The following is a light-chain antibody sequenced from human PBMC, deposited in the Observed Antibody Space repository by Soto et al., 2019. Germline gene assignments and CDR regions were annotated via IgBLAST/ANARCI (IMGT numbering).Light chain of an antibody. J-gene: IGLJ2*01. V-gene: IGLV1-44*01. CDR3: SAWDDNIYGPV. CDR2: RDN. CDR1: SSDIGSNP. Sequence: QSVLTQPPSAFGTPGQRVAISCSGGSSDIGSNPVNWYLHLPGAAPKLLIYRDNQRPSGVPDRFSGSKSGTSASLTISGLQSEDEADYFCSAWDDNIYGPVFGGGTKLTVL.